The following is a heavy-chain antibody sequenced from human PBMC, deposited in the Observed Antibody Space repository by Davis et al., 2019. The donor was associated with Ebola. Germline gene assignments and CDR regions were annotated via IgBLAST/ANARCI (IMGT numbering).Heavy chain of an antibody. D-gene: IGHD4-11*01. CDR2: IYSGGST. Sequence: GESLKISCAASGFTVSSNYMSWVRQAPGKGLEWVSVIYSGGSTYYADSVKGRFTISRDNSKNSLYLQMNSLRAEDTAVYYCARDVEMTTVIGMDLDYWGQGTLVTVSS. V-gene: IGHV3-66*01. CDR1: GFTVSSNY. CDR3: ARDVEMTTVIGMDLDY. J-gene: IGHJ4*02.